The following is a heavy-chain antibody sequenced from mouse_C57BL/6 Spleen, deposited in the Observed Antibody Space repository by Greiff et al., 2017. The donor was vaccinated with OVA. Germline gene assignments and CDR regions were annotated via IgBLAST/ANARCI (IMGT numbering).Heavy chain of an antibody. CDR3: ALYGLYAMDY. CDR2: IHPSDRDT. D-gene: IGHD1-2*01. J-gene: IGHJ4*01. Sequence: QFHLQPPLAYLFQPVASVHVSFQSSFYTFTTSWLHWLKHSPGPFLAWIGRIHPSDRDTNYNQKFKGKATLTVYKSSSTAYMQLSSLTSEDSAVYYCALYGLYAMDYWGQGTSVTVPS. CDR1: FYTFTTSW. V-gene: IGHV1-74*01.